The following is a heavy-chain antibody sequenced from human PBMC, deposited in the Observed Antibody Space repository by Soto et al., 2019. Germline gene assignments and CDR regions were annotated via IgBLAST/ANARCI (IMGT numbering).Heavy chain of an antibody. CDR2: VSSSSRYI. J-gene: IGHJ6*02. V-gene: IGHV3-21*01. D-gene: IGHD6-25*01. CDR3: AGDGYHRSMAV. Sequence: EVQLVESGGGLVKPGGSLRLSCAASGFTFSSYTMNWVRQAPGKGLEWVSSVSSSSRYIYYGDSVKGRFTIARDNAKNTLQLQRNGVGAEDAGVYYCAGDGYHRSMAVWGQGTTVTVSS. CDR1: GFTFSSYT.